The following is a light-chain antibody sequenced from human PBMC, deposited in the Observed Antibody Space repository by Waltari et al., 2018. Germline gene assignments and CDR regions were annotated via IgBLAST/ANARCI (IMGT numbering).Light chain of an antibody. CDR3: QQYSATPPT. CDR1: QRVISSFNIKNY. V-gene: IGKV4-1*01. CDR2: WAS. Sequence: DIVMTQSPDSLAVSLGERATINCKSSQRVISSFNIKNYLTWFQQKAGEPPNLLIYWASTRESGVPDRFSGSGSGTDFTLTISGLQAEDVAVYYCQQYSATPPTFGQGTKVEIK. J-gene: IGKJ1*01.